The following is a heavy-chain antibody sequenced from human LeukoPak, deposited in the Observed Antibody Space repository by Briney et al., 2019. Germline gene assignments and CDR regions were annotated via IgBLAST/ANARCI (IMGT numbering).Heavy chain of an antibody. D-gene: IGHD2-15*01. CDR3: ARGRYCSADICSGGDAFDI. Sequence: PSETLSLTCTVSGGSINNYYWSWIRQPAGKGLEWIGRIYTRGSTNYNPSLKSRVTMSVDTSKNQYSLKLSSVTAADTAVYYCARGRYCSADICSGGDAFDIWGQGTMVSVSS. J-gene: IGHJ3*02. V-gene: IGHV4-4*07. CDR2: IYTRGST. CDR1: GGSINNYY.